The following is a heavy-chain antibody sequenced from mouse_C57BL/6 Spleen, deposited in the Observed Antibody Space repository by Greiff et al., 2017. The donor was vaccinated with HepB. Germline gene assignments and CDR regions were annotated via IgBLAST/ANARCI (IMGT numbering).Heavy chain of an antibody. D-gene: IGHD2-3*01. J-gene: IGHJ1*03. CDR1: GYSFTGYF. V-gene: IGHV1-20*01. Sequence: EVQLQHSGPELVKPGDSVKISCKASGYSFTGYFMNWVMQSHGKSLEWIGRINPYNGDTFYNQKFKGKATLTVDKSSSTAHMELRSLTSEDSAVYYCARGGYYLHWYFDVWGTGTTVTVSS. CDR2: INPYNGDT. CDR3: ARGGYYLHWYFDV.